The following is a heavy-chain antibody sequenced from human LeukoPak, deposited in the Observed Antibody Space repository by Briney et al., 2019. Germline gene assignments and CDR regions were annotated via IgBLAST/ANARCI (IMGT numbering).Heavy chain of an antibody. Sequence: PGGSLRLSCAASGFTFNSYSMNWVRQAPGKGLEWVSYISTTSSYIYYADSLKGRFTISRDNAKNSLYLQMNSLRVEDTAVYYCARLGELGRFDYWGQGTLVTVSS. CDR1: GFTFNSYS. V-gene: IGHV3-21*01. J-gene: IGHJ4*02. D-gene: IGHD3-10*01. CDR2: ISTTSSYI. CDR3: ARLGELGRFDY.